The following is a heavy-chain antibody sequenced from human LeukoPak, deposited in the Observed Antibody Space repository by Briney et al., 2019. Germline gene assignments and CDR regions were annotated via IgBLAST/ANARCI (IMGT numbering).Heavy chain of an antibody. D-gene: IGHD5-18*01. CDR2: ISSSSRYI. Sequence: PGGSLRLSCAASGFTFSSYSMNWVRQAPGKGLEWVSSISSSSRYIYYADSVKGRFTISRDNAKNSLYLQMNSLRAEDTAVYYCAGDFRKGSNTAFPFDYWGQGTLVTVSS. CDR3: AGDFRKGSNTAFPFDY. CDR1: GFTFSSYS. J-gene: IGHJ4*02. V-gene: IGHV3-21*06.